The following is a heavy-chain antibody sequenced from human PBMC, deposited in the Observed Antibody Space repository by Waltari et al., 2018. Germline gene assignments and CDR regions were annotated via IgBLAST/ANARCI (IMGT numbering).Heavy chain of an antibody. CDR3: ARTGARWLQFAAFDI. CDR1: RFTFGNSW. CDR2: INQDGSEE. Sequence: EVLLVESGGGLVQTGGSLRLSCAASRFTFGNSWINGVSQAPGKGLEWVANINQDGSEEYYVDSVKGRFTISRDNAKNSLYLEMKTLRAEDTAIYYCARTGARWLQFAAFDIWGQGTMVTVSS. D-gene: IGHD5-12*01. V-gene: IGHV3-7*01. J-gene: IGHJ3*02.